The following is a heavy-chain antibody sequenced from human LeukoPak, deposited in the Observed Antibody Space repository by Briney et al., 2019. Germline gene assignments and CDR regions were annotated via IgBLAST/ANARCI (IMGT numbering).Heavy chain of an antibody. CDR3: ARDASYSSGWYAGESYYFDY. CDR1: GGSISSSSYY. J-gene: IGHJ4*02. D-gene: IGHD6-19*01. Sequence: PSETLSLTCTVSGGSISSSSYYWGWIRQPPGKGLEWIGSIYYSGSTYYNPSLKSRVTISVDTSKNQFSLKLSSVTAADTAVYYCARDASYSSGWYAGESYYFDYWGQGTLVTVSS. CDR2: IYYSGST. V-gene: IGHV4-39*07.